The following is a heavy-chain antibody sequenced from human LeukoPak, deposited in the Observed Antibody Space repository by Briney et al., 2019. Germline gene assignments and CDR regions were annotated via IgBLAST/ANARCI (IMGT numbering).Heavy chain of an antibody. V-gene: IGHV3-48*04. Sequence: GGSLRLSCAASGFTFSSYSMNWVRQAPGKGLEWVSYISSSSSTIYYADSVKGRFTISRDNAKNSLYLQMNSLRAEDTAVYYCAREVKGYCSGGSCYYLDYWGQGTLVTVSS. CDR3: AREVKGYCSGGSCYYLDY. CDR1: GFTFSSYS. CDR2: ISSSSSTI. D-gene: IGHD2-15*01. J-gene: IGHJ4*02.